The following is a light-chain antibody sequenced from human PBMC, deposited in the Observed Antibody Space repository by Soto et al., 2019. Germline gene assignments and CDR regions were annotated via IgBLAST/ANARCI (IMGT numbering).Light chain of an antibody. CDR3: QQYGSSVT. J-gene: IGKJ4*01. CDR2: DAS. Sequence: DIVLTQSPGTLSLSPGERPTLSCRASQRFRSRYLAWYQQKAGQAPRLLIFDASRRATGIPDRFSGSGSGTDFTLTISRLEPEDFAVYYCQQYGSSVTFGGGTKVEIK. V-gene: IGKV3-20*01. CDR1: QRFRSRY.